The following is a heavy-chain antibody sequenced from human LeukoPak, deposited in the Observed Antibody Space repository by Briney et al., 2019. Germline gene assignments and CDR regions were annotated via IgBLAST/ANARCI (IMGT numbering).Heavy chain of an antibody. CDR1: GFTFSNYW. V-gene: IGHV3-7*01. CDR3: ARDRLDSSGYSFDY. CDR2: IKQDESEK. J-gene: IGHJ4*02. Sequence: GESLRLSCAASGFTFSNYWMSWVRQGPGKGLEWVANIKQDESEKYYVDSVKGRFTISRDNAKNSLYLQMDSLRAEDTAVYYCARDRLDSSGYSFDYWGQGTLVTVSS. D-gene: IGHD3-22*01.